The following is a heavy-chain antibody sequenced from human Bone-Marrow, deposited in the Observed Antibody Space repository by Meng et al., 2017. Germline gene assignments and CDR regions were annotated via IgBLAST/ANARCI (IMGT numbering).Heavy chain of an antibody. CDR3: AREHWGFGELPPYFDY. Sequence: SETLSLTCAVYGGSFSGYYWSWIRQPPGKGLEWIGEINHSGSTNYNPSLKSRVTISVDTSKNQFSLKLSSVTAADTAVYYCAREHWGFGELPPYFDYWGQETLVTVSS. J-gene: IGHJ4*02. CDR1: GGSFSGYY. V-gene: IGHV4-34*01. D-gene: IGHD3-10*01. CDR2: INHSGST.